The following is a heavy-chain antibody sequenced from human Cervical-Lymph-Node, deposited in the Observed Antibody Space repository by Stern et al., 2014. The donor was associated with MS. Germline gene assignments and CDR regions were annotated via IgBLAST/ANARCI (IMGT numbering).Heavy chain of an antibody. V-gene: IGHV3-30*04. CDR3: AREGVDYYDSSGTLDY. J-gene: IGHJ4*02. Sequence: VQLEESGGGVVQPGRSLRLSCAASGFPFSSYVMHWVRQAPGKGLEWVAVISHDGTNKYYADSVKGRFTISRDNSKNTLYLQMNSLRAEDTAMYYCAREGVDYYDSSGTLDYWGQGTLVTVSS. CDR2: ISHDGTNK. D-gene: IGHD3-22*01. CDR1: GFPFSSYV.